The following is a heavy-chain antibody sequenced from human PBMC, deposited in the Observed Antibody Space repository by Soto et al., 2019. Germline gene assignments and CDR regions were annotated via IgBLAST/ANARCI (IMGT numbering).Heavy chain of an antibody. CDR3: AKRGGIFLGFWESPDY. V-gene: IGHV3-23*01. Sequence: EVQLLESGGGLVQPGGSLRLSCAASGFTFSSYAMSWVRQAPGKGLEWVSAISGSGGSTYYADSVKGRFTISRDNSKNALYVQMNSLRAEDTAVYYCAKRGGIFLGFWESPDYWGQGTLVTVSS. CDR1: GFTFSSYA. CDR2: ISGSGGST. D-gene: IGHD3-10*01. J-gene: IGHJ4*02.